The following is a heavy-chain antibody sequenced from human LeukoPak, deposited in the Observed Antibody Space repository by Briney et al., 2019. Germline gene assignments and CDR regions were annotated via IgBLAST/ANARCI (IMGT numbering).Heavy chain of an antibody. CDR1: GYTSTSYY. D-gene: IGHD6-13*01. Sequence: ASVKVSCKASGYTSTSYYMHWVRQAPGQGLEWMGIINPSGGSTSYAQKFQGRVTMTRDTSTSTVYMELSSLRSEDTAVYYCARQRGVEQQLDAFDIWGQGTMVTVSS. CDR2: INPSGGST. V-gene: IGHV1-46*01. CDR3: ARQRGVEQQLDAFDI. J-gene: IGHJ3*02.